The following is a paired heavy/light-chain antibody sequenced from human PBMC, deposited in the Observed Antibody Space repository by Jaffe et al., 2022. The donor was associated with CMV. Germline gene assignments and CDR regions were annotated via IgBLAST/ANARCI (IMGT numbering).Heavy chain of an antibody. D-gene: IGHD2-21*01. CDR2: SGTGVGYT. CDR3: AKGANLDS. V-gene: IGHV3-11*06. J-gene: IGHJ4*02. Sequence: QVHLVESGGGLVKPGGSLRLSCEASGFPLSDYYMHWIRQAPGKGLEWISYSGTGVGYTDYADSVKDRFTISRDNAKNSLYLQMNNLRVEDTAVYYCAKGANLDSWGQGTLVTVST. CDR1: GFPLSDYY.
Light chain of an antibody. CDR2: GAS. J-gene: IGKJ2*01. Sequence: EIVLTQSPGTLSLSPGERATLSCRASQNVGSRYLVWYQQKPGQAPRLLIYGASNRATGIPDRFSGSGSGTDFTLMISRLEPEDFAVYYCQHYGISRHTFGQGTKLQIK. V-gene: IGKV3-20*01. CDR1: QNVGSRY. CDR3: QHYGISRHT.